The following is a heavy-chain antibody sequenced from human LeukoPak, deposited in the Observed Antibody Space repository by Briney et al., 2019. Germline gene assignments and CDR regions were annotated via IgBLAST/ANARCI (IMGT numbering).Heavy chain of an antibody. CDR2: INKSGNT. V-gene: IGHV4-38-2*02. Sequence: SETLSLTCTVSGYSIRTDYYWGWIRQPPGKGPQWIGTINKSGNTYYNPSLKSRVTISVDTSKNQFSLKLSSVTAADTAVYYCARSHITMGSYYFDYWGQGTLVTVSS. D-gene: IGHD3-10*01. J-gene: IGHJ4*02. CDR3: ARSHITMGSYYFDY. CDR1: GYSIRTDYY.